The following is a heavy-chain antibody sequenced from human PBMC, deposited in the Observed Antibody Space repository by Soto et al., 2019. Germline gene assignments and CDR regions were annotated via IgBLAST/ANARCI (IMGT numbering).Heavy chain of an antibody. Sequence: EVQLLESGGGLVQPGGSLRLSCAASGFTFSSYAMSWVRQAPGKGLEWVSAISGSGGSTYYADSVKGRFTISRDNSKNTLYLQMNSLRAEDTAVYYCAKGEGRGWMLDYYYGMDVWGQGTTVTVSS. V-gene: IGHV3-23*01. CDR2: ISGSGGST. J-gene: IGHJ6*02. D-gene: IGHD2-2*03. CDR3: AKGEGRGWMLDYYYGMDV. CDR1: GFTFSSYA.